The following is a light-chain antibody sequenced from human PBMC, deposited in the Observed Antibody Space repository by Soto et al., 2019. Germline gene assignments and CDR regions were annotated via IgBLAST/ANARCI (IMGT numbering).Light chain of an antibody. Sequence: EIVMTQSPASLSVSPGDGATLSCGASQTAAGNLAWYQQKPGQGPRLLIHGASTRAAGVPARFSGSGSGTDFTLTISSLQSEDFAVYYCQQYHNWPPQYTFGQGTKLQIK. CDR2: GAS. CDR3: QQYHNWPPQYT. CDR1: QTAAGN. V-gene: IGKV3-15*01. J-gene: IGKJ2*01.